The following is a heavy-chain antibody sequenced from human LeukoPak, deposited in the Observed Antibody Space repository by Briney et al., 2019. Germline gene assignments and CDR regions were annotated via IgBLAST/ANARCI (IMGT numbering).Heavy chain of an antibody. V-gene: IGHV4-39*01. CDR3: ARPLYSSGWYYNWYFDL. CDR2: IYYSGST. J-gene: IGHJ2*01. D-gene: IGHD6-19*01. CDR1: GGSISSSSYY. Sequence: PSETLSLTCTVSGGSISSSSYYWGWIRQPPGKGLEWIGSIYYSGSTYYNPSLKSRVTISVDTSKNQFSLKLSSVTAADTAVYYCARPLYSSGWYYNWYFDLWGRGTLVAVSS.